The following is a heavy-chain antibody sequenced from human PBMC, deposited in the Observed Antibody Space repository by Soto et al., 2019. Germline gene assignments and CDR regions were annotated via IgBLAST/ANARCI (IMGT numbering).Heavy chain of an antibody. V-gene: IGHV3-74*03. CDR1: GFTFGNYW. J-gene: IGHJ4*02. CDR3: ARDFTTAETPGDDFDY. Sequence: EVHLVEPGGGLVQPGGSLRLSCAVSGFTFGNYWMHWVRQAPRKGLMWVSRINGDGRITTYADSVEGRFTISRDNAKNTVSLEMNSLRVEDTAIYYCARDFTTAETPGDDFDYWGQGTLVTVSS. D-gene: IGHD1-1*01. CDR2: INGDGRIT.